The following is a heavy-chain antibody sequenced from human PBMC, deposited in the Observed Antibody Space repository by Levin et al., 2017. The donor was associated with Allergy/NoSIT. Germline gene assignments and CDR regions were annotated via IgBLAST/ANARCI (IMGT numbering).Heavy chain of an antibody. CDR1: GGSISSGDYY. Sequence: SQTLSLTCTVSGGSISSGDYYWSWIRQPPGKGLEWIGYIYYSGSTYYNPSLKSRVTISVDTSKNQFSLKLSSVTAADTAVYYCARVPYYYDSSGYWWGQGTLVTVSS. V-gene: IGHV4-30-4*01. CDR3: ARVPYYYDSSGYW. CDR2: IYYSGST. D-gene: IGHD3-22*01. J-gene: IGHJ4*02.